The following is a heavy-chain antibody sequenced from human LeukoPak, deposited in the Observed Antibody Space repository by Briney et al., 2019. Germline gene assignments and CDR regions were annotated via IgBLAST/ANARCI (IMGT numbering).Heavy chain of an antibody. Sequence: GGYLRLSCAASGFTFSSYAMSWVRQAPGKGLEWISAISGSGGSTYYADSVKGRFTISRDNSKNTLYLQMNSLRAEDTAVYYCAKSGDSSGYDWFDPWGQGTLVTVSS. V-gene: IGHV3-23*01. J-gene: IGHJ5*02. CDR3: AKSGDSSGYDWFDP. D-gene: IGHD3-22*01. CDR2: ISGSGGST. CDR1: GFTFSSYA.